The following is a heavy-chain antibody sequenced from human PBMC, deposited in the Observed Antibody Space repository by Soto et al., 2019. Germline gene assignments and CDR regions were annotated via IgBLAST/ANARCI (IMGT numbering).Heavy chain of an antibody. D-gene: IGHD2-15*01. J-gene: IGHJ6*02. CDR3: ATEKLGVVVARGGMDV. Sequence: GASVKVSCKVSGHTLTELSMHWVRQAPGKGLEWMGGFDPEDGETIYAQKFQGRVTMTEDTSTDTAYMELSSLRSEDTAVYYCATEKLGVVVARGGMDVWGQGTTVTVSS. CDR1: GHTLTELS. V-gene: IGHV1-24*01. CDR2: FDPEDGET.